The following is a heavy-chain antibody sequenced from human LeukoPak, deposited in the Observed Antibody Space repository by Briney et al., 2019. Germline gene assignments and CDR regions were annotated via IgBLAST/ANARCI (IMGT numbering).Heavy chain of an antibody. Sequence: PGGSLRLSCAASGFTFSSYWMHWVRQAPGKGLVWVSRINSDGGSKTYADSVKGRFTISRDNAKNTLYLRMNSLRPEDTAVYYCVRDIGEVAGTDDYWGQGNLVTVSP. V-gene: IGHV3-74*01. J-gene: IGHJ4*02. CDR2: INSDGGSK. CDR1: GFTFSSYW. CDR3: VRDIGEVAGTDDY. D-gene: IGHD6-19*01.